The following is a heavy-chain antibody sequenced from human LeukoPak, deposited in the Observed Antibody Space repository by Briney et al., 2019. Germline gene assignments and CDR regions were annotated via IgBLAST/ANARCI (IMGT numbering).Heavy chain of an antibody. J-gene: IGHJ4*02. CDR2: IRSKANSYAT. CDR1: GFALSGSA. D-gene: IGHD5-24*01. CDR3: TKLEMASRLGY. Sequence: GESLKISCAASGFALSGSAMHWVRQASGKGLEWVGRIRSKANSYATAYAASVKGRFTISRDDSKNTAYLQMNSLKTEDTAVYYCTKLEMASRLGYWGQGTLVTVSS. V-gene: IGHV3-73*01.